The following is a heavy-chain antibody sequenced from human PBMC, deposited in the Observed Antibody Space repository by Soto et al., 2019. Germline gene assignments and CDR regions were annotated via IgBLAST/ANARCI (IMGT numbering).Heavy chain of an antibody. Sequence: QVQLVESGGGVVQPGRSLRLSCAASGFTFSNYGMQWVRQAPGKGLEWVAVISYDGSNKYYADSVKGRFTISRDNSKNTLYLQMNSLRAEDTSVYYCAKELAAAQTKWIRSDTFDIWGQGTMVTVSS. D-gene: IGHD6-13*01. V-gene: IGHV3-30*18. J-gene: IGHJ3*02. CDR2: ISYDGSNK. CDR3: AKELAAAQTKWIRSDTFDI. CDR1: GFTFSNYG.